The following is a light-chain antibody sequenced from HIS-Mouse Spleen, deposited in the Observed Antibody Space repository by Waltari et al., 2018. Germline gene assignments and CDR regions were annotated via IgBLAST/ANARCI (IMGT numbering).Light chain of an antibody. Sequence: DIKMTHPPSSLSASVGARVTITCQASQDISNYLTWYQQKPGKAPKLLIYDASNLETGVPSRFSGSGSGTDFTFTISSLQPEDIATYYCQQYDNLPLTFGGGTKVEIK. V-gene: IGKV1-33*01. CDR3: QQYDNLPLT. J-gene: IGKJ4*01. CDR2: DAS. CDR1: QDISNY.